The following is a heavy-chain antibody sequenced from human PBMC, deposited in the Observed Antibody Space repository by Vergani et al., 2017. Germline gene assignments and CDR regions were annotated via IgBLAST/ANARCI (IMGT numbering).Heavy chain of an antibody. D-gene: IGHD6-13*01. Sequence: QVQLQQWGAGLLKPSETLSLTCAVYGGSFSGYYWSWIRQPPGKGLEWIGEINHSGSTNYNPSLKSRVTISVDTSKNQFSLKLSSVTAADTAVYYCARGRPGYSSSEYGSHWFDPWGQGTLVTVSS. CDR3: ARGRPGYSSSEYGSHWFDP. J-gene: IGHJ5*02. V-gene: IGHV4-34*01. CDR1: GGSFSGYY. CDR2: INHSGST.